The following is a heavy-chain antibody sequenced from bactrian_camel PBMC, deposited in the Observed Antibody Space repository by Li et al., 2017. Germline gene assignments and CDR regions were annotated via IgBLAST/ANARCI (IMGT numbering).Heavy chain of an antibody. CDR1: GYVYKDKC. Sequence: HVQLVESGGDSVQAGGSLTLSCVASGYVYKDKCMAWFRQAPGKEREAVASIYTVDGSTYYADSVKGRFTISKDNAKNTLYLQMNSLKPEDTAMYYCAAGIMTMDQVLRPSNHYYWGQGTQVTVS. D-gene: IGHD3*01. CDR3: AAGIMTMDQVLRPSNHYY. V-gene: IGHV3S54*01. J-gene: IGHJ4*01. CDR2: IYTVDGST.